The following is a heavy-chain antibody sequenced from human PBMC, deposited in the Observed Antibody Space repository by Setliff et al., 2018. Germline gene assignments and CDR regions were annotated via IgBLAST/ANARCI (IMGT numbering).Heavy chain of an antibody. V-gene: IGHV3-23*01. J-gene: IGHJ4*02. Sequence: GGSLRLSCVGSGYTFSTYSMVWVRQAPGKGLQWVSGILGGGGNGGRGTIYADSVRGRFIISRDNSKNTLYLHMNSLRAEDTALYYCAKDRIALMVYAILADCWGQGTLVTVSS. CDR2: ILGGGGNGGRGT. CDR1: GYTFSTYS. CDR3: AKDRIALMVYAILADC. D-gene: IGHD2-8*01.